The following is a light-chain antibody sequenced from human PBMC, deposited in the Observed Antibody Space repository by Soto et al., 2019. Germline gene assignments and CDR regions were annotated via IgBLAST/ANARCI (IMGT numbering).Light chain of an antibody. J-gene: IGKJ4*01. CDR3: QQYNNWPPLT. Sequence: EIVMTQSPATRSVSPGERATLSCRASQSVSSNLAWDQQKPGQAPRLLIYGASTRATGIPARFSGSGSGTEFTLTISSLQSEDFAVYYCQQYNNWPPLTFGGGNKVEIK. V-gene: IGKV3-15*01. CDR2: GAS. CDR1: QSVSSN.